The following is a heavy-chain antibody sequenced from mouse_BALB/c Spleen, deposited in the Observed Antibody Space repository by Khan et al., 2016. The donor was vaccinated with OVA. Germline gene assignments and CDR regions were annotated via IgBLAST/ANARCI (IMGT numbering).Heavy chain of an antibody. CDR3: ARFYYVGSSFTD. CDR1: GYSITSGYS. D-gene: IGHD1-1*01. J-gene: IGHJ3*01. V-gene: IGHV3-1*02. Sequence: EVQLQESGPDLVKPSQSLSLTCTVTGYSITSGYSWHWIRQFPGNRLEWMAYIHYSGSTNYNPSLKSRISITRDTSKNQFFLQLNSVTPEDTATYYFARFYYVGSSFTDWGQWTLVTVSA. CDR2: IHYSGST.